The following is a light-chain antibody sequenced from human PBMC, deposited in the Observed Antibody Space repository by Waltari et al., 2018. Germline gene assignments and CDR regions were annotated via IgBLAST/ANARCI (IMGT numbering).Light chain of an antibody. V-gene: IGKV4-1*01. J-gene: IGKJ1*01. CDR3: HQYYSTPRA. CDR2: WAS. CDR1: SSILSTSHNKSS. Sequence: DIVMTQSPHSLAVSLGERATINCTSSSSILSTSHNKSSLAWYQQKPGQPPRLLIYWASTRESGVPDRFSGSGSGTDFTLTISSLQAEDVAVYYCHQYYSTPRAFGQGTKVEIK.